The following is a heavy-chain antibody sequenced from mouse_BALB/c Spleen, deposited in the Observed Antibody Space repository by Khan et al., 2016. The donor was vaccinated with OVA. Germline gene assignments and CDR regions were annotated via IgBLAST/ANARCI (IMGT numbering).Heavy chain of an antibody. CDR2: ILPGSGST. CDR1: GYTFSSYW. CDR3: ARVNAGNRNYFDY. Sequence: QVQLKESGADLMKPGASVKISCKVAGYTFSSYWIEWIKQRPGHGLEWIGEILPGSGSTNCNEKFKGKATFTAETSSNTAYMQLSSLTSEDSAVYYCARVNAGNRNYFDYWGQGTTLTVSS. J-gene: IGHJ2*01. V-gene: IGHV1-9*01. D-gene: IGHD1-1*01.